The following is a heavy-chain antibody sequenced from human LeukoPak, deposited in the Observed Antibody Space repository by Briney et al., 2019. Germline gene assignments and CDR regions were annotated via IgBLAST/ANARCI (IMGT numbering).Heavy chain of an antibody. V-gene: IGHV1-2*02. CDR3: APTTSDWRQFYFDY. CDR2: INPNSGGT. D-gene: IGHD6-19*01. J-gene: IGHJ4*02. Sequence: ASMKVSCKTSGYTFTGYYMHWVRQAPGLGLEWMGWINPNSGGTKYAQKFQGRVTMTRDTSINTAYMELSRLTSDDTATYFCAPTTSDWRQFYFDYWGQGTLVTVSS. CDR1: GYTFTGYY.